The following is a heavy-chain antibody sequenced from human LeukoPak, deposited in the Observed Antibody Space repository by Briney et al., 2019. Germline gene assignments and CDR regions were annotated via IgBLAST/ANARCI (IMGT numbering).Heavy chain of an antibody. Sequence: GGSLRLSCAASKFAFSSYAMSWVRQAPGKGLEWVSYISSSSSTIYYADSVKGRFTISRDNAKNSLYLQMNSLRAEDTAVYYCARDEWLVRGAFDIWGQGTMDTVSS. CDR1: KFAFSSYA. CDR2: ISSSSSTI. J-gene: IGHJ3*02. D-gene: IGHD6-19*01. V-gene: IGHV3-48*01. CDR3: ARDEWLVRGAFDI.